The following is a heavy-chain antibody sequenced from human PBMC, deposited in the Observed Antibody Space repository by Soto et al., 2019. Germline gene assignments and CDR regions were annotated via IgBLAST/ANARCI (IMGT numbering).Heavy chain of an antibody. V-gene: IGHV3-33*08. CDR2: IWGEGSNE. CDR3: VSDFGDYKFDD. D-gene: IGHD4-17*01. Sequence: QVQLVESGGGVVQPGGSLRLSSAASGFTFSGYSMHWVRQAPGKGLEWVAVIWGEGSNEYYADSVKGRFTISRDTSKTTLYLQMSSLRAGDTAFYYCVSDFGDYKFDDWGQGTLVTVSS. CDR1: GFTFSGYS. J-gene: IGHJ4*02.